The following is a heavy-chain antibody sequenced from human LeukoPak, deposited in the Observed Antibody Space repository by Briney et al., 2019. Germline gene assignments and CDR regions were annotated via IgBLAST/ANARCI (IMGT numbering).Heavy chain of an antibody. J-gene: IGHJ4*02. CDR2: ISSSSSYI. V-gene: IGHV3-21*01. Sequence: GGSLRLSCAASGFTFGNAWMTWVRQAPGKGLEWVSSISSSSSYIYYADSVKGRFTISRDNAKNSLYLQMNSLRAEDTAVYYCARADSSGWYFDYWGRGTLVTVSS. CDR1: GFTFGNAW. CDR3: ARADSSGWYFDY. D-gene: IGHD6-19*01.